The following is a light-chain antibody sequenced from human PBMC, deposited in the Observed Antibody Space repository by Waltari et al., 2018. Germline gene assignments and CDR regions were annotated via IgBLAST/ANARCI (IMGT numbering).Light chain of an antibody. CDR3: AAWDGSLDGVV. V-gene: IGLV1-44*01. CDR2: NNH. Sequence: QSVLTQPPSASGTTGQGVTIPSSGSTTTIGSNPVIWYQQPPGTAPKLLIYNNHQRPSGVPDRFSGSKSGTSASLAISGLQSEDEADYYCAAWDGSLDGVVFGGGTMLTVL. CDR1: TTTIGSNP. J-gene: IGLJ2*01.